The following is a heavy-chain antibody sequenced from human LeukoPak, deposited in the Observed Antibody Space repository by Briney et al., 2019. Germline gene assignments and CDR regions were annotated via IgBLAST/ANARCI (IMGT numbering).Heavy chain of an antibody. CDR1: GYSFTSYW. CDR2: IYPGDSDT. CDR3: ARPLDCSGGSCYPRNAFDI. D-gene: IGHD2-15*01. V-gene: IGHV5-51*01. J-gene: IGHJ3*02. Sequence: GDSLKISCKGSGYSFTSYWIGWVRQMPGKGLEWMGIIYPGDSDTRYSPSFQGQVTISADKSISTAYLQWSSLKASDTAMYYCARPLDCSGGSCYPRNAFDIWGQGTMVTVSS.